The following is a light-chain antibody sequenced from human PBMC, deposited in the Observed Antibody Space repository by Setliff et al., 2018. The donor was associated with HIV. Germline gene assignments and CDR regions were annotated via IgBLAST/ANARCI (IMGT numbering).Light chain of an antibody. CDR3: AAWDDSLNAYV. V-gene: IGLV1-44*01. J-gene: IGLJ1*01. CDR2: ANF. CDR1: FSNIGRNT. Sequence: QSALAQQPSASGTPGQRVTISCSGSFSNIGRNTVNWYQQLPGTAPKLLIFANFQRPSGVPDRFSGSKSGTSASLAISGLQSEDESDYFCAAWDDSLNAYVFGTGTKVTVL.